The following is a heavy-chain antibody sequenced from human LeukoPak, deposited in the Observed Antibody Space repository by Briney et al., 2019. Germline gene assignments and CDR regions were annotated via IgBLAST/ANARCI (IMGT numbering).Heavy chain of an antibody. CDR2: ILGKTDGGTT. Sequence: GGSLRLSCAASGFTFGNAWMSWVRQAPGKGLEWVGRILGKTDGGTTGYAAPVKGRFIISRDDSTNTLYLQMNSLKTEDTAVYYCTTDEGVDDYFDYWGQGTLVNVSS. V-gene: IGHV3-15*01. CDR1: GFTFGNAW. D-gene: IGHD3-10*01. J-gene: IGHJ4*02. CDR3: TTDEGVDDYFDY.